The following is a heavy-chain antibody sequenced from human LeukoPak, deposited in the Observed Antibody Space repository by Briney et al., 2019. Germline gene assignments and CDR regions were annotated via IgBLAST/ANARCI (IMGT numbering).Heavy chain of an antibody. Sequence: ASVTVSCKASGYTFTSYGISWVRQAPGQGLEWMGWISAYNGNTNYAQKLQGRVTMTTDTSTSTAYMELRSLRSDDTAVYYCARYSHYDFWSGYYSYYYYGMDVWGQGTTVTVSS. J-gene: IGHJ6*02. V-gene: IGHV1-18*01. CDR2: ISAYNGNT. D-gene: IGHD3-3*01. CDR1: GYTFTSYG. CDR3: ARYSHYDFWSGYYSYYYYGMDV.